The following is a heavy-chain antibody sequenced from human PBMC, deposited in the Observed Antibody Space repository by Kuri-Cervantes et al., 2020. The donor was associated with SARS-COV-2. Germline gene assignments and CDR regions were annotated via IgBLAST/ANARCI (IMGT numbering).Heavy chain of an antibody. D-gene: IGHD3-16*01. CDR1: GFTFSSRD. J-gene: IGHJ3*02. V-gene: IGHV3-13*05. CDR2: IATAGDP. CDR3: ARVSWGGDGFDI. Sequence: GESLKISCVASGFTFSSRDMHWVRQPTGKGLEWVSGIATAGDPYFAASVTGRFTISRENAKNSLYLQMDSLRAGDTAVYYCARVSWGGDGFDIWGRGTMVTVSS.